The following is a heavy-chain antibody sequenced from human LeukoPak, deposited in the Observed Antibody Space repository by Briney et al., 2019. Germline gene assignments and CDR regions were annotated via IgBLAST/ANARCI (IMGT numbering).Heavy chain of an antibody. D-gene: IGHD4-17*01. CDR3: ARDYGDYYFDY. Sequence: SETLSLTCTVSGYSISSGYYWGWIRQPPGKGLEWIGSIYHSGSTYYNPSLKSRVTISVDTSKNQFSLKLSSVTAADTAVYYCARDYGDYYFDYWGQGTLVTVSS. V-gene: IGHV4-38-2*02. CDR2: IYHSGST. CDR1: GYSISSGYY. J-gene: IGHJ4*02.